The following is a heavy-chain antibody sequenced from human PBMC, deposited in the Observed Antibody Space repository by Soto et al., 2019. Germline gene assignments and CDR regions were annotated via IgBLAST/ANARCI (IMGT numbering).Heavy chain of an antibody. Sequence: QVQLVESGGGVVQPGRSLRLSCAGSGFTFSNYGLHWVRQAPGKGLEWVAVISYDGSHKYYADSVKGRFTISRDNSNNMLYLQMDSLRAEDTAVYYCAKGGAPRYCGRSSCHPAGAYLGHGTLGTVSS. CDR3: AKGGAPRYCGRSSCHPAGAY. J-gene: IGHJ4*01. CDR2: ISYDGSHK. D-gene: IGHD2-15*01. CDR1: GFTFSNYG. V-gene: IGHV3-30*18.